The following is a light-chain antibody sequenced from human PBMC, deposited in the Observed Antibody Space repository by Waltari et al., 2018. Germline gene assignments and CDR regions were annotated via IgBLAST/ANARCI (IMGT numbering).Light chain of an antibody. CDR2: SAS. J-gene: IGKJ5*01. Sequence: DIQMTQSPSSLSASVGDRVTITCRASQDISNFLALFQQKPGEAPKSLIYSASTLQSGVPSKFSGSGSGTDFTLTISSLQPEDFATYYCQQYNSYPITFGQGTRLEIK. V-gene: IGKV1-16*02. CDR1: QDISNF. CDR3: QQYNSYPIT.